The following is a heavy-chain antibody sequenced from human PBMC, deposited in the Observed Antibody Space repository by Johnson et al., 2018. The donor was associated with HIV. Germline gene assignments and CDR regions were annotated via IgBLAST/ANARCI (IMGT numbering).Heavy chain of an antibody. CDR2: ISHDGSNK. J-gene: IGHJ3*02. V-gene: IGHV3-30*03. Sequence: QVQLVESGGGVVQPGRSLRVSCAASGFSFSSYGMHWVRQAPGKGLEWVAVISHDGSNKYYVDSVKGRFTISRDNSKNTLYLQMNSLRAEDTAVYYCARGFLTGTPSDAFDIWGQGTMVTVSS. CDR1: GFSFSSYG. CDR3: ARGFLTGTPSDAFDI. D-gene: IGHD1-1*01.